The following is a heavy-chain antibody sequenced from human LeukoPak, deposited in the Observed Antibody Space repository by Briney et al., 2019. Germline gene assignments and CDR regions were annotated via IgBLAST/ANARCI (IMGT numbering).Heavy chain of an antibody. J-gene: IGHJ4*02. Sequence: PSETLSLTCAVYGGSFSGYYWSWIRQPPGKGLEWIGEINHSGSTYYNPSLRSRVTLSVDTSRNHFSLKLSSATAADTAVYFCAREHILGPVDNWGQGTLVIVSS. D-gene: IGHD3-16*01. CDR2: INHSGST. CDR1: GGSFSGYY. V-gene: IGHV4-34*01. CDR3: AREHILGPVDN.